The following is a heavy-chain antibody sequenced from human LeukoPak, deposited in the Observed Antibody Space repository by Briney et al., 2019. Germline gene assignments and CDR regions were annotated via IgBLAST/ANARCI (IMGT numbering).Heavy chain of an antibody. V-gene: IGHV4-4*02. J-gene: IGHJ4*02. D-gene: IGHD2-15*01. CDR3: ARDLGCSGGSCYEGDY. CDR2: IYHSGST. CDR1: GGSISSSNW. Sequence: SGTLSLTCAVSGGSISSSNWWRWVRQPPGKGLEWIGEIYHSGSTNYNPSLKSRVTISVDKSKNQFSLKLSSVTAADTAVYYCARDLGCSGGSCYEGDYWGQGTLVTVSS.